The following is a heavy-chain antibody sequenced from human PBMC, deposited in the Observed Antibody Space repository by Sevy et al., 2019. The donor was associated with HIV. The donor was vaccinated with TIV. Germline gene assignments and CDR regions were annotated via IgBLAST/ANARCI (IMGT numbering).Heavy chain of an antibody. CDR3: ASQDSSGWADAFDI. CDR2: MNPNSGNT. V-gene: IGHV1-8*01. D-gene: IGHD6-19*01. Sequence: ASVKVSCKASGYTFTSYDINWVRQATGQGLEWMGWMNPNSGNTGYAQKFQGRVTMTRNTSISTAYMGLSSLRSEDTAVYYCASQDSSGWADAFDIWGQGTMVTVSS. J-gene: IGHJ3*02. CDR1: GYTFTSYD.